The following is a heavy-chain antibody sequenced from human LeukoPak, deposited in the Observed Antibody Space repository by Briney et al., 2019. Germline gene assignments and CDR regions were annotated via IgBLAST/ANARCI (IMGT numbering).Heavy chain of an antibody. CDR1: GGTFSSYA. CDR3: ARGEALGGIVVVPAAEFDY. Sequence: ASVKVSCKASGGTFSSYAISWVRQAPGQGLEWMGGIIPIFGTANYAQKFQGRVTITADESTSTAYMELSSLRSEDTAVYYCARGEALGGIVVVPAAEFDYWGQGTLVTVSS. CDR2: IIPIFGTA. J-gene: IGHJ4*02. D-gene: IGHD2-2*01. V-gene: IGHV1-69*13.